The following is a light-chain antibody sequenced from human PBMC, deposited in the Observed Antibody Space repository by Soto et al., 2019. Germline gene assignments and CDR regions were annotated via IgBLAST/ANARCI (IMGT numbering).Light chain of an antibody. J-gene: IGKJ1*01. CDR2: DAS. Sequence: EIVLTQSPATLSLSPGERATLSCRASQSVSSYFAWYQQKPGQAPRLLIYDASNRATGIPARFSGSGSGTDFTLTISSLDPEDFAVYYCQQRSNWPVTFGQGTRVEIK. CDR3: QQRSNWPVT. CDR1: QSVSSY. V-gene: IGKV3-11*01.